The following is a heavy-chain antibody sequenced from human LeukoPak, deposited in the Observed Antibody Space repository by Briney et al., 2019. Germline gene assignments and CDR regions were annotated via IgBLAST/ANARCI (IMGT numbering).Heavy chain of an antibody. Sequence: SETLSLTCTVSGGSISGGSYYWSWIRQPAGKGLEWIGRIYTSGSTNYNPSLKSRVTISVDTSKNQFSLKLSSVTAADTAVYYCARVGTFEWYFDLWGRGTLVTVSS. J-gene: IGHJ2*01. CDR3: ARVGTFEWYFDL. V-gene: IGHV4-61*02. CDR1: GGSISGGSYY. CDR2: IYTSGST.